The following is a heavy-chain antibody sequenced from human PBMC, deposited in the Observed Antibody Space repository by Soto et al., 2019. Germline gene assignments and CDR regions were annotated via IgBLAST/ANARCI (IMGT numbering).Heavy chain of an antibody. V-gene: IGHV4-39*01. CDR3: ARHLYYYDSSGYHRPNWFDP. J-gene: IGHJ5*02. D-gene: IGHD3-22*01. Sequence: SETLSLTCTVSGGSISSSSYYLGWIRQPPGKGLEWIGSIYYSGSTYYNPSLKSRVTISVDTSKNQFSLKLSSVTAADTAVYYCARHLYYYDSSGYHRPNWFDPWGQGTLVTVSS. CDR1: GGSISSSSYY. CDR2: IYYSGST.